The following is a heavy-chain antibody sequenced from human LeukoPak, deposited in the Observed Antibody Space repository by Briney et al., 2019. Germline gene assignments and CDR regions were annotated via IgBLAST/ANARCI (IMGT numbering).Heavy chain of an antibody. Sequence: GGSLRLSCAGSGFTFSSYSMNWVRPAPGEGLEWVSSLTISSSYIYYANSVKGRFTNARDNAKNSLYLQMNSLRAEDTAVYYCARAPLYSDDSSGYLDYWGQGILVTISS. CDR2: LTISSSYI. V-gene: IGHV3-21*01. J-gene: IGHJ4*02. CDR1: GFTFSSYS. CDR3: ARAPLYSDDSSGYLDY. D-gene: IGHD3-22*01.